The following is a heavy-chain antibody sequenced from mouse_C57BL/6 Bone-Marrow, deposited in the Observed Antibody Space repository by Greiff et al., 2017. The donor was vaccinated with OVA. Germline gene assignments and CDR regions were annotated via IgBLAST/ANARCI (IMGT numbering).Heavy chain of an antibody. CDR3: TISYYEYDVDAMDY. V-gene: IGHV1-74*01. D-gene: IGHD2-4*01. Sequence: QVQLQQPGAELVKPGASVKVSCKASGYTFTSYWMHWVKQRPGQGLEWIGRIHPSDSDTIYNQKFKGKATLTVDKSSSTAYRQLSSLTSEDSAVYYSTISYYEYDVDAMDYWGQGTSVTVSS. CDR2: IHPSDSDT. CDR1: GYTFTSYW. J-gene: IGHJ4*01.